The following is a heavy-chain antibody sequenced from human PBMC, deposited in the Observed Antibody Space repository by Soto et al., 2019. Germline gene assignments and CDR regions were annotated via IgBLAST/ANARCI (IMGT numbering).Heavy chain of an antibody. CDR2: IYPGDSDT. D-gene: IGHD1-26*01. V-gene: IGHV5-51*01. CDR1: GYTFSNYW. CDR3: ARLRGELQLSYFDY. Sequence: GESLKISCKGSGYTFSNYWIGWVRQMPGKGLEWMGIIYPGDSDTRYSPSFQGQVTISADKSIRTAYLQWSSLKASDTAMYYCARLRGELQLSYFDYWRQGTLVTVSS. J-gene: IGHJ4*02.